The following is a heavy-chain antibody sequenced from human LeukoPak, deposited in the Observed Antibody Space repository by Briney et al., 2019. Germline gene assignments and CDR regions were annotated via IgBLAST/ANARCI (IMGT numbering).Heavy chain of an antibody. CDR2: MNPSNGDT. D-gene: IGHD3-22*01. Sequence: GASVKVSCKASAYPFTGHYVHWVRQAPGQGLEWMGWMNPSNGDTNYVQKFQGRVTMTRDTSRRTAYMELNSLRFDDTAVYYCARWEASPSRGWFSPWGQGTLVTVSS. CDR1: AYPFTGHY. CDR3: ARWEASPSRGWFSP. J-gene: IGHJ5*02. V-gene: IGHV1-2*02.